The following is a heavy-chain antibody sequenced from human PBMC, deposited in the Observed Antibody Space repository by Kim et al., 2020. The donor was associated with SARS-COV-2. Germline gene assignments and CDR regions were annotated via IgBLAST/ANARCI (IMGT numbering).Heavy chain of an antibody. Sequence: PGASNARYSPPVQGQVTISADKSTSTAYLQWSSLKASDTAMYYCANFDYWGQGTLVTVSS. CDR2: PGASNA. CDR3: ANFDY. V-gene: IGHV5-51*01. J-gene: IGHJ4*02.